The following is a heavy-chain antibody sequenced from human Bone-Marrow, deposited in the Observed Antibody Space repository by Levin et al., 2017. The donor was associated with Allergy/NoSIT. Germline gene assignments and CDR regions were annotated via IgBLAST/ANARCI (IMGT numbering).Heavy chain of an antibody. Sequence: GESLKISCAASGFTFSNYDMSWVRQAPGKGLEWVSAMSGSGGRTYYADSVKGRFTISRDNSKNTLNLQMNSLRAEDTAVYYCAQEKGYSYGYRWGQGTLVTVSS. CDR1: GFTFSNYD. CDR3: AQEKGYSYGYR. J-gene: IGHJ5*02. CDR2: MSGSGGRT. D-gene: IGHD5-18*01. V-gene: IGHV3-23*01.